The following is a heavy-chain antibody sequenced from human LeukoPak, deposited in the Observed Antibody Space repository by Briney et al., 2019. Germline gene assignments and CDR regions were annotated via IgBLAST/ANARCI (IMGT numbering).Heavy chain of an antibody. CDR3: ARDRGRSSFYYYAMDV. Sequence: SETLSLTCTVSGGSISSSSCYWGWIRQPPGKGLEWIGSIYYSGSTYYNPSLKSRVTISVDTSKNQFSLKLSSVTAADTAVYFCARDRGRSSFYYYAMDVWGQGTTVTVSS. V-gene: IGHV4-39*07. CDR1: GGSISSSSCY. J-gene: IGHJ6*02. CDR2: IYYSGST. D-gene: IGHD3-3*01.